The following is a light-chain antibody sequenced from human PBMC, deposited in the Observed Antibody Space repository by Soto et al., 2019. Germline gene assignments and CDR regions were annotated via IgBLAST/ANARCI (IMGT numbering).Light chain of an antibody. CDR2: GAS. CDR1: QSVSSY. J-gene: IGKJ5*01. V-gene: IGKV3-15*01. CDR3: QQYNNWPPIT. Sequence: EIVLTQSPATLSLSPGERATLSCRASQSVSSYLAWYQHKPGQAXRLLIYGASTRATDIPARFSGSGSGTEFIFTISSLQSEDFAVYYCQQYNNWPPITFGQGTRLEIK.